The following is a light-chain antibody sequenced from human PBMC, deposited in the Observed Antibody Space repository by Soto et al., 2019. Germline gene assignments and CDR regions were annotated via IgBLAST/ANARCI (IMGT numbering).Light chain of an antibody. CDR3: SLKTSSVTWV. Sequence: QSALTQPPSVSGSPGQSVTISCTGTSIDVGNFDLVSWYQQPPGTAPKLLIYQVSNRPPGVPDRFSGSQSGNTASLTISGLQAEDEADYYCSLKTSSVTWVFGGGTKVTVL. CDR1: SIDVGNFDL. V-gene: IGLV2-18*01. CDR2: QVS. J-gene: IGLJ3*02.